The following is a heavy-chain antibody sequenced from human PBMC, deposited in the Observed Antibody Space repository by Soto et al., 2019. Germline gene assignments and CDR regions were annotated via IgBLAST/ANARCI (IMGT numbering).Heavy chain of an antibody. Sequence: GGSLRLSCAASGSTFSSYAMSWVRQAPGKGLEWVSAISGSGGSTYYADSVKGRFTISRDNSKNTLYLQMNSLRAEDTAVYYCAKDQFMITFGGVIVPFDYWGQGTLVTVSS. D-gene: IGHD3-16*02. CDR2: ISGSGGST. CDR3: AKDQFMITFGGVIVPFDY. J-gene: IGHJ4*02. CDR1: GSTFSSYA. V-gene: IGHV3-23*01.